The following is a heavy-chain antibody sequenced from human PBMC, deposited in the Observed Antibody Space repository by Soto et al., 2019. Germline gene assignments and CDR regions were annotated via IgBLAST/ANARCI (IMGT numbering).Heavy chain of an antibody. J-gene: IGHJ4*02. CDR2: IYNRGGA. V-gene: IGHV4-59*01. CDR1: GGSISSNY. CDR3: ATLRSSPFAS. Sequence: ETLSLTCTVSGGSISSNYWSWIRQPPGKGLEWVGYIYNRGGANYNPSLKSRATISVDTSKSQFSLRLTSVTAADTAVYFCATLRSSPFASWGQGTLVTVSS.